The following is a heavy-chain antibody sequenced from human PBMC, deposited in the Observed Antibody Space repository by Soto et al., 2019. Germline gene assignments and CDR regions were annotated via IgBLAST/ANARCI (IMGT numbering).Heavy chain of an antibody. CDR1: GFTFSDYY. Sequence: QVQLVESGGGLVKPGGSLRLSCAASGFTFSDYYMSWIRQAPGKGLEWVSYISSSSSYTNYADSVKGRFTISRDNAKNSLYLQMNSLRAEDTAVYYCARGSHYYDSSGYSFDYWGQGTLVTVSS. J-gene: IGHJ4*02. D-gene: IGHD3-22*01. CDR3: ARGSHYYDSSGYSFDY. V-gene: IGHV3-11*06. CDR2: ISSSSSYT.